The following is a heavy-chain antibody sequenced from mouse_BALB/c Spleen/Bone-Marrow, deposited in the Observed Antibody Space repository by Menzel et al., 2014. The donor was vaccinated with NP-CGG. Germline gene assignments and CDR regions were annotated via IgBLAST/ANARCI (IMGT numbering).Heavy chain of an antibody. V-gene: IGHV4-1*02. CDR3: ARLYSYGKLFV. J-gene: IGHJ1*01. Sequence: EVQLQQFGGGLVQPGGPMKLSCAASGFDFSRYWMSWVGQAPGKGLDWIGEINPDSSTINYTPSLKDKFIISRDNAKNTLYLQMSKVRFEVTALYDCARLYSYGKLFVCGAGTSVPVSS. CDR2: INPDSSTI. CDR1: GFDFSRYW. D-gene: IGHD1-1*01.